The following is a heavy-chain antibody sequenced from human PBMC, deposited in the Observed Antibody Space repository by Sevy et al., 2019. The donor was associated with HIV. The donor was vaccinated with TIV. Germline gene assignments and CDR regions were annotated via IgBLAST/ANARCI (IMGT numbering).Heavy chain of an antibody. D-gene: IGHD6-13*01. CDR2: INPNSGGT. Sequence: ASVKVSCKASGYTFTGYYMHWERQAPGQGLEWMGRINPNSGGTNYAQKFQGRVTMTRDTSISTAYMELSRLRSVDTAVYYCARDVFSSSWSYNYYFDYWGQGTLVTVSS. CDR1: GYTFTGYY. CDR3: ARDVFSSSWSYNYYFDY. J-gene: IGHJ4*02. V-gene: IGHV1-2*06.